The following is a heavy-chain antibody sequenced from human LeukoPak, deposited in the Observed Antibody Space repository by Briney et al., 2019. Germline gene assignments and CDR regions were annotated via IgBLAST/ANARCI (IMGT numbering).Heavy chain of an antibody. Sequence: PGRSLRLSCAASGFTFSSYGMHWVRQAPGKGLEWVAVIWYDGSNKYYADSVKGRFTISRDNSKNTLYLQMNSLRAEDTAVYYCARDRLPAGPYYYYGMDVWGQGTTVTVSS. CDR3: ARDRLPAGPYYYYGMDV. J-gene: IGHJ6*02. D-gene: IGHD6-13*01. CDR2: IWYDGSNK. CDR1: GFTFSSYG. V-gene: IGHV3-33*01.